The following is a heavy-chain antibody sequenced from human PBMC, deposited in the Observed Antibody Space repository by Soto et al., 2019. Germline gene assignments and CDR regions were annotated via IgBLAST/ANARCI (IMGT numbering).Heavy chain of an antibody. J-gene: IGHJ4*02. Sequence: SETLSLTCAVSGGSISSGGYSWSWIRQPPGKGLEWIGYIYHSGSTYYNPSLKSRVTISVDRSKNQFSLKLSSVTAADTAVYYCARAGVVVVTDRPPNFDYWGQGTLVTVS. CDR3: ARAGVVVVTDRPPNFDY. V-gene: IGHV4-30-2*01. CDR2: IYHSGST. D-gene: IGHD2-21*02. CDR1: GGSISSGGYS.